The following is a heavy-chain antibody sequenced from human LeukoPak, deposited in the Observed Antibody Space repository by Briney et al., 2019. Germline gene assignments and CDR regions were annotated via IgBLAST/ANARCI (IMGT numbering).Heavy chain of an antibody. D-gene: IGHD4-11*01. V-gene: IGHV4-31*03. CDR1: GGSISSGGYY. CDR2: IYYSGST. Sequence: SQTLSLTCTVSGGSISSGGYYWSWIRQHPGKGLEWIGYIYYSGSTYYNPSLKSRVTISVDTSKNQFSLKLSPVTAADTAVYYCARTTGDAFDIWGQGTMVTVSS. CDR3: ARTTGDAFDI. J-gene: IGHJ3*02.